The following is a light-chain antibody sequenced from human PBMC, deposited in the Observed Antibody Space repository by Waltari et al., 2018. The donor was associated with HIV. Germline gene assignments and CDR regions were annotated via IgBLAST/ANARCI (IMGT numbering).Light chain of an antibody. CDR2: SSN. V-gene: IGLV1-44*01. J-gene: IGLJ2*01. CDR3: ATWDDSLNGPV. Sequence: QSVLTQPPSASGTPGQRVTISCSGSSSNIGSNTVNWYQQLPGMAPRLLIYSSNQRPSGVPDRFSGSKSGTSASLAISGLQSEDEADYYCATWDDSLNGPVFGGGTKLTVL. CDR1: SSNIGSNT.